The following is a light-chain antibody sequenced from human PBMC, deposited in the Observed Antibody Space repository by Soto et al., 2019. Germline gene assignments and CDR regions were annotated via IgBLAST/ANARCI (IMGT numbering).Light chain of an antibody. CDR2: GAS. CDR1: QSINSN. V-gene: IGKV3-15*01. CDR3: QQYKNFWT. J-gene: IGKJ1*01. Sequence: EIVMTQSPATLSVSPGERATLSCRASQSINSNLAWYQQKPGQAPRLVIYGASTRDTGIPARFSGSGSGTEFTLTISSLQSEGFAVYYCQQYKNFWTFGQGTKVEIK.